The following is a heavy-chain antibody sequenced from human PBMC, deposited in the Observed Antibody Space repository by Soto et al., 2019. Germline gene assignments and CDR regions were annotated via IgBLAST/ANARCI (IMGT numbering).Heavy chain of an antibody. V-gene: IGHV4-34*01. CDR1: GGSFSGYY. CDR3: SRGSLRRYYFDD. CDR2: INHSGST. Sequence: PSDTLSVTCAVYGGSFSGYYWSWIRQPPGKGLEWIGEINHSGSTNYNPSLKSRVTISVDTSKNQFSLKLSSVTAADTAVYYVSRGSLRRYYFDDWGQGTLVTVYS. J-gene: IGHJ4*02.